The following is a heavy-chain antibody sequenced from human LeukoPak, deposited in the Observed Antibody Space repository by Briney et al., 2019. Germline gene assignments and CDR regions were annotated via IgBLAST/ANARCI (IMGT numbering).Heavy chain of an antibody. D-gene: IGHD3-10*01. V-gene: IGHV1-69*05. CDR1: GGTFSSYA. J-gene: IGHJ3*02. CDR3: AISYGSGIPDAFDI. Sequence: SVTVSCKASGGTFSSYAISWVRQAPGQGLEWMGGIIPIFGTANYAQKFQGRVTITTDESTSTAYMELSSLRSEDTAVYYCAISYGSGIPDAFDIWGQGTMVTVSS. CDR2: IIPIFGTA.